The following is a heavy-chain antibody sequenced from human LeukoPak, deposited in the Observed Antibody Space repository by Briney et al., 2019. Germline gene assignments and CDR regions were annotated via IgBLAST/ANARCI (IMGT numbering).Heavy chain of an antibody. J-gene: IGHJ4*02. V-gene: IGHV3-11*04. Sequence: PGGSLRLSCAASGFTFTDYYMSWIRQAPGKGLEWLSYISSSGSTIYYADSVKGRFTISRDNAKNTLYLQMNSLRAEDTAVYYCARGTLYYYDSSGYPRDWGQGTLVTVSS. D-gene: IGHD3-22*01. CDR2: ISSSGSTI. CDR1: GFTFTDYY. CDR3: ARGTLYYYDSSGYPRD.